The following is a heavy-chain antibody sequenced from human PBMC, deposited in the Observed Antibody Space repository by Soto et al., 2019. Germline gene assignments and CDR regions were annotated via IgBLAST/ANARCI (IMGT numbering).Heavy chain of an antibody. CDR3: ASEKGGFDI. CDR1: GDIFTSHY. Sequence: QVHLVQSGAEVQTPGASVTLSCKASGDIFTSHYMHWLRQAPGQGLEWMGYIAPSVGITAYAQEFQCRVTMTRDMSASSVYMELSSLRSDDTAMYYCASEKGGFDIWGQGTVVTVSS. J-gene: IGHJ3*02. D-gene: IGHD2-15*01. CDR2: IAPSVGIT. V-gene: IGHV1-46*01.